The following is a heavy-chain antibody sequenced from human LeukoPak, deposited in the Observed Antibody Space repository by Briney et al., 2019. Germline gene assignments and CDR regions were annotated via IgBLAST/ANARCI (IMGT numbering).Heavy chain of an antibody. V-gene: IGHV3-30*04. Sequence: GGSLRLSCAASGFTFSSYAMHWVRQAPGKGLEWVAVISYDGSNKKYADSVKGRFTISRDNSKNTLYLQMNSLRAEDTAVYYCAKVGKLLWFGELSRWGQGTLVTVSS. CDR1: GFTFSSYA. D-gene: IGHD3-10*01. J-gene: IGHJ4*02. CDR2: ISYDGSNK. CDR3: AKVGKLLWFGELSR.